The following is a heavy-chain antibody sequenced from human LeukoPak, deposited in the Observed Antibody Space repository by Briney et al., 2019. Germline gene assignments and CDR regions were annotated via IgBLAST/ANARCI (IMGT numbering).Heavy chain of an antibody. Sequence: SETLSLTCTVSGYSISSGYYWGWIRQPPGKGLEWIGSIYHSGSTYYNPSLKSRVTISVDTSKNQFSLKLSSVTAADTAVYYCARFPSGGRSSWYRGAFDPWGQGTLVTVSS. CDR1: GYSISSGYY. CDR3: ARFPSGGRSSWYRGAFDP. V-gene: IGHV4-38-2*02. D-gene: IGHD6-13*01. CDR2: IYHSGST. J-gene: IGHJ5*02.